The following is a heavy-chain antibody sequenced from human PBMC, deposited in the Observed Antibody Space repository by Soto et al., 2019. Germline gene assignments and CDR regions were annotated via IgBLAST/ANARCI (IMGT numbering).Heavy chain of an antibody. CDR2: VSPPFRTS. V-gene: IGHV1-69*01. D-gene: IGHD3-10*01. J-gene: IGHJ6*02. Sequence: QVQLVQSGAEVKKPGSSVKVSCKTSGVSFNNNGIGWVRQAPGHGLEWMGGVSPPFRTSNYARTFQGRISITADASTGTVNKELSSLTSEDTAQYYCARVLYYGSGSYSPYGMDVWGQGTTVTVSS. CDR3: ARVLYYGSGSYSPYGMDV. CDR1: GVSFNNNG.